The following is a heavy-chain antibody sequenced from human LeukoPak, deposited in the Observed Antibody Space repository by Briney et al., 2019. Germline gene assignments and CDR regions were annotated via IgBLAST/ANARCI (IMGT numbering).Heavy chain of an antibody. Sequence: PGGSLRLSCAASGFTFSSYAMSWVRQAPGKGLQWVSTISGSGGSYADSVKGRFTISRDNSKNTLYLHVNSLRAEDTAVYYCAKVRYGSSWGIDYWGQGTLVTVSS. D-gene: IGHD6-13*01. J-gene: IGHJ4*02. CDR1: GFTFSSYA. V-gene: IGHV3-23*01. CDR2: ISGSGG. CDR3: AKVRYGSSWGIDY.